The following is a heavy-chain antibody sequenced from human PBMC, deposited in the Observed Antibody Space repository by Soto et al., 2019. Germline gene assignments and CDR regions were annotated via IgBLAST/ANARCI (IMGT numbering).Heavy chain of an antibody. D-gene: IGHD2-8*01. CDR1: GGTFSSYA. CDR2: IIPIFGTA. J-gene: IGHJ6*02. V-gene: IGHV1-69*13. Sequence: SVKVSCKASGGTFSSYAISWVRQAPGQGLEWMGGIIPIFGTANYAQKFQGRVTITADESTSTAYMELSSLRSEDTAVYYCARDNAWSQGSHGMDVWGQGTTVTVSS. CDR3: ARDNAWSQGSHGMDV.